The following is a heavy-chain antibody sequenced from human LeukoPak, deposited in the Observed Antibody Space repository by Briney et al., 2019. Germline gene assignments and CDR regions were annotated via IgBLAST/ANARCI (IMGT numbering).Heavy chain of an antibody. D-gene: IGHD4/OR15-4a*01. Sequence: GGSLRLSCSASGFIFSSYAMHWVRQAPGKGLEFASGISSNGGSTYYADSVKARFTMSRDNSKNALYLQMSSLRAEDTAVYYCVKRLNNYFDYWGQGTLVTVSS. CDR3: VKRLNNYFDY. CDR2: ISSNGGST. J-gene: IGHJ4*02. V-gene: IGHV3-64D*06. CDR1: GFIFSSYA.